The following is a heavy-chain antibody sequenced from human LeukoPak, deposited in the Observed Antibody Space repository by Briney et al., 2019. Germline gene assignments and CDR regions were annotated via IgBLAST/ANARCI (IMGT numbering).Heavy chain of an antibody. J-gene: IGHJ4*02. CDR1: GFTFSDYY. CDR2: ISSSSSTI. CDR3: AKDLIRTKIVVVITRPPFDY. D-gene: IGHD3-22*01. Sequence: GGSLRLSCAASGFTFSDYYMSWIRQAPGKGLEWVSYISSSSSTIYYADSVKGRFTNSRDNSKTTLYLQMNSLKAEDTAVYYCAKDLIRTKIVVVITRPPFDYWGQGTLVTVSS. V-gene: IGHV3-11*01.